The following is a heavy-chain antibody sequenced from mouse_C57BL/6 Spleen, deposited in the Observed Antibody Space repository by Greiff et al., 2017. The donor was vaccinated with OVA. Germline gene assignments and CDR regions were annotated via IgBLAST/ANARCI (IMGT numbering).Heavy chain of an antibody. CDR3: VRDVYYFDY. CDR1: GFSFNTYA. J-gene: IGHJ2*01. V-gene: IGHV10-1*01. CDR2: IRSKSNNYAT. Sequence: EVKLQESGGGLVQPKGSLKLSCAASGFSFNTYAMNWVRQAPGKGLEWVARIRSKSNNYATYYADSVKDRFTISRDDSESMLYLQMNNLKTEDTAMYYCVRDVYYFDYWGQGTTLTVSS.